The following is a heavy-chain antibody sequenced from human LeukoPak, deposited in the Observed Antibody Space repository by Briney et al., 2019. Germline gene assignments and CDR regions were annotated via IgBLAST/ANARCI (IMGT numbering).Heavy chain of an antibody. CDR1: GYTFTSYA. D-gene: IGHD6-19*01. CDR2: INAGNGNT. V-gene: IGHV1-3*01. J-gene: IGHJ3*02. Sequence: ASVKVSCKASGYTFTSYAMHWVRQAPGQGLEWMGWINAGNGNTKYSQKFQGRVTITRDTSASTAYMELSSLRSEDTAVYYCAGGMQWLVEVDAFDIWGQGTMVTVSS. CDR3: AGGMQWLVEVDAFDI.